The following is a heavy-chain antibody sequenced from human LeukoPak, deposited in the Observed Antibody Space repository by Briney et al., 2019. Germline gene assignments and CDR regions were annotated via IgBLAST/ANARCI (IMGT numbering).Heavy chain of an antibody. J-gene: IGHJ4*02. D-gene: IGHD3-3*01. V-gene: IGHV3-30*18. CDR3: AKHPGRGGRDDFWSGYSGSFEY. CDR2: ISYDGSNK. CDR1: GFTFSNYG. Sequence: PGGSLRLSCAASGFTFSNYGMHWVRQAPGKGLEWVADISYDGSNKYNADSVKGRFTISRDNPKNTVYLQMNSLRAEDTAVYYCAKHPGRGGRDDFWSGYSGSFEYWGQGTLVTVSS.